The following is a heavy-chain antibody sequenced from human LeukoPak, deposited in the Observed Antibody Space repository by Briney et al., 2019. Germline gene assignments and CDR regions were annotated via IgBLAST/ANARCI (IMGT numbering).Heavy chain of an antibody. J-gene: IGHJ4*02. CDR3: VWMSAPAG. CDR1: GFTFSSYW. V-gene: IGHV3-74*01. CDR2: INSDGSTT. Sequence: PGGSLSLSRAASGFTFSSYWMHWVRQAPGKGLVWVSRINSDGSTTNYADSVKGRFTISRDNAKNTLYLQMNSLRAEDTAVYYCVWMSAPAGWGQGTLVTVSS. D-gene: IGHD3-3*01.